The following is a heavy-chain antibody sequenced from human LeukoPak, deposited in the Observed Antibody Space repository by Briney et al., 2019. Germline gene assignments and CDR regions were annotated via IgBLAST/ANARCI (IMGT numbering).Heavy chain of an antibody. J-gene: IGHJ3*02. CDR3: ASRVVITEVGAFDI. V-gene: IGHV5-51*01. CDR2: IYPSDSDT. CDR1: GYSFTTYW. D-gene: IGHD3-22*01. Sequence: GESLKISCKGSGYSFTTYWIGWVRQMPGKGLEWMGIIYPSDSDTRYSPSFQGQVTISADKSISTAYLQWSSLKASDTAMYYCASRVVITEVGAFDIWGQGTMVTVSS.